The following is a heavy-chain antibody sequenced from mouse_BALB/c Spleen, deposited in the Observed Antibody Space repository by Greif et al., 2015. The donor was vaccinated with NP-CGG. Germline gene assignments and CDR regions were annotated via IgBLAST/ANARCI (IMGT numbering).Heavy chain of an antibody. D-gene: IGHD2-1*01. CDR3: ASSGNYGGYAMDY. Sequence: QVQLQQSGAELVKPGASVKLSCKASGYTFTSYWMHWVKQRPGQGLEWIGEIDPSDSYTNYNQKFKGKATLTVDKSSSTAYMQLSSLTSEDSAVYYCASSGNYGGYAMDYWGQGTSVTVSS. J-gene: IGHJ4*01. V-gene: IGHV1-69*02. CDR2: IDPSDSYT. CDR1: GYTFTSYW.